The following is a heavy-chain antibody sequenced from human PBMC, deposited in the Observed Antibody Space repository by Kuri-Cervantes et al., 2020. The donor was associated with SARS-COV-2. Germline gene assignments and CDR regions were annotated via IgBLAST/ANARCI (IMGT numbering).Heavy chain of an antibody. Sequence: ETLSLTCAASGFTFSGHWIHWVRQAPGKGLVRVSRINPDGSYTNNADSVKGRFTLSRDNAKNMLFLQMNSLRAEDTAVYHCARANSSGWIDHDAFDIWGQGTMVTVSS. CDR1: GFTFSGHW. J-gene: IGHJ3*02. D-gene: IGHD6-19*01. CDR2: INPDGSYT. CDR3: ARANSSGWIDHDAFDI. V-gene: IGHV3-74*01.